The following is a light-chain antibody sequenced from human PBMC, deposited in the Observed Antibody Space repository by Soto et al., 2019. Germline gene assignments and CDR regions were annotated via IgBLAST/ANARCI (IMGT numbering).Light chain of an antibody. CDR3: QQSYTTASIT. CDR1: QSISRN. V-gene: IGKV1-39*01. CDR2: AAS. J-gene: IGKJ5*01. Sequence: DIQMTQSPSSLSASVGDRVTITCRASQSISRNLNWYQHKPGKAPKLLIYAASSLQNGVPSRFSRGGSGTEFTLSLSSLQPEDFGTYYCQQSYTTASITFGQGTRLEI.